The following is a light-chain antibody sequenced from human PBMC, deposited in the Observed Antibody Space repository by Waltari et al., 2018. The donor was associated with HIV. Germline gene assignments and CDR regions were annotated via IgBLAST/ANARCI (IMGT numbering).Light chain of an antibody. J-gene: IGKJ1*01. CDR3: QQFYTTTWS. Sequence: TQSPDSLAVSLGGRAAMNCKSTQSLLYSSNNKNYLAWYQKKPGQPPKLLIYWASTRASGVPARFSGSGSGTNFTLTINGLQAEDVAIYYCQQFYTTTWSFGPGTRVEI. CDR2: WAS. V-gene: IGKV4-1*01. CDR1: QSLLYSSNNKNY.